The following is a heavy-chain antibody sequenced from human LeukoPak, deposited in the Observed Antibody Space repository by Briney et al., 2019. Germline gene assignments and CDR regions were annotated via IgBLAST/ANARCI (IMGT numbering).Heavy chain of an antibody. Sequence: GGSLRLSCAASGLTFSSYAMSWVRQAPGKGLEWVSAISGSGGSTYYADSVKGRFTISRDNSKNTLYLQMNSLRAEDTAVYYCTKGYSSSWYVSYFDYWGQGTLVTVSS. CDR1: GLTFSSYA. V-gene: IGHV3-23*01. J-gene: IGHJ4*02. CDR2: ISGSGGST. CDR3: TKGYSSSWYVSYFDY. D-gene: IGHD6-13*01.